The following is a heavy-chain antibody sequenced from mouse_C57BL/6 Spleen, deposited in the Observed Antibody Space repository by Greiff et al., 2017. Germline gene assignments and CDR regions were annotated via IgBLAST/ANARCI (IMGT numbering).Heavy chain of an antibody. Sequence: EVQLQESGGGLVKPGGSLKLSCAASGFTFSSYAMSWVRQTPEKRLEWVATISDGGSYTYYPDNVKGRFTISRDNAKNNLYLQMSHLKSEDTAMYYCARDRSYGNPYFDVWGTGTTVTVSS. V-gene: IGHV5-4*01. J-gene: IGHJ1*03. CDR2: ISDGGSYT. CDR3: ARDRSYGNPYFDV. D-gene: IGHD2-1*01. CDR1: GFTFSSYA.